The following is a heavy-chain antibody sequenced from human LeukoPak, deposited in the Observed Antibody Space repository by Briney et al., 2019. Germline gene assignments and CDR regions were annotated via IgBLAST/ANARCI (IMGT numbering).Heavy chain of an antibody. Sequence: GGSLRLSCAASGFTFSTYSMNWVRQAPGKGLEGVSSISTSSTYIYYADSVKGRFTISIDNAKNSLYLQMNSLRAEDTAVYYCARHEPVITLSSYYYGMDVWGPGTTVTVSS. J-gene: IGHJ6*02. CDR2: ISTSSTYI. V-gene: IGHV3-21*01. CDR1: GFTFSTYS. CDR3: ARHEPVITLSSYYYGMDV. D-gene: IGHD1-14*01.